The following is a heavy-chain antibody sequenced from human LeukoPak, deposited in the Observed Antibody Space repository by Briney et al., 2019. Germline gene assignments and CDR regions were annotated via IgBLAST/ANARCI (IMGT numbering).Heavy chain of an antibody. CDR1: GFTFSTYS. Sequence: GGSLRLSCAASGFTFSTYSMNWVRQAPGKGLEWVSSITSSSSYIYYADSVKGRFTISRDNAKNSLYLQMNSLRAEDTAVYYCARRLKGFWCGYSAAGIDYWGQGTLVTVSS. J-gene: IGHJ4*02. V-gene: IGHV3-21*01. D-gene: IGHD3-3*01. CDR3: ARRLKGFWCGYSAAGIDY. CDR2: ITSSSSYI.